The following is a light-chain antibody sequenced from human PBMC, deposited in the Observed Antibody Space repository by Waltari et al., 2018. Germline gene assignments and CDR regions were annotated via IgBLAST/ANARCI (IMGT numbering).Light chain of an antibody. J-gene: IGLJ1*01. Sequence: SYELTQPPSVSVSPGQTARITCSGHELPRKYASWFQQKSGQAPRLVIFEDTKRPSGIPEGFSGSRSGTVATLTSTGAQVDYEADYYCDSSDSSGRRVFGGGTTVVVL. CDR3: DSSDSSGRRV. V-gene: IGLV3-10*01. CDR2: EDT. CDR1: ELPRKY.